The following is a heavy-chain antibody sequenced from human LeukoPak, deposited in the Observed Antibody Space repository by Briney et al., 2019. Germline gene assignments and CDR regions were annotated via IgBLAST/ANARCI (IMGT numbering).Heavy chain of an antibody. D-gene: IGHD1-26*01. CDR3: ARVVGATDYYYYYMDV. Sequence: APVKVSCKASGYTFTRYGISWVRQAPGQGLEWMGWISAYNGNTKYAQKLQGRVTMTTDTSTSTAYMELRSLRSDDSAVYYCARVVGATDYYYYYMDVWGKGTTVTVSS. J-gene: IGHJ6*03. V-gene: IGHV1-18*01. CDR2: ISAYNGNT. CDR1: GYTFTRYG.